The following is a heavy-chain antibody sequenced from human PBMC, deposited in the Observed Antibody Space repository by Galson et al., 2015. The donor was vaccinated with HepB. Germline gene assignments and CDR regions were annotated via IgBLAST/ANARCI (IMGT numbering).Heavy chain of an antibody. CDR2: ISWNSDTT. D-gene: IGHD6-6*01. CDR3: TRGSSFSRGRFGP. V-gene: IGHV3-9*01. CDR1: GFTFDDYA. J-gene: IGHJ5*02. Sequence: SLRLSCAASGFTFDDYAMHWVRQGPGKGLEWVSGISWNSDTTDYADSVRGRFTISRDNAKNSLYLQMNSLRAEDTALYYCTRGSSFSRGRFGPWGQGTLVTVSS.